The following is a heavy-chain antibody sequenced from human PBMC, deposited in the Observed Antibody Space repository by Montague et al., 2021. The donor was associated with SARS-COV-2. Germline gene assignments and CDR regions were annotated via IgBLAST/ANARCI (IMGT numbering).Heavy chain of an antibody. V-gene: IGHV4-34*01. CDR1: GGSSSGYY. Sequence: SQTLSLTCAVYGGSSSGYYWSWIRQPPGKGLEWIGSIYYRGSTYYNPSLKSRVFISVDTSKKQLSLTLTSVTAANTAVYYCATQEDPSGWIPGPFDFWGQGTLLSVSS. CDR2: IYYRGST. D-gene: IGHD6-19*01. J-gene: IGHJ4*02. CDR3: ATQEDPSGWIPGPFDF.